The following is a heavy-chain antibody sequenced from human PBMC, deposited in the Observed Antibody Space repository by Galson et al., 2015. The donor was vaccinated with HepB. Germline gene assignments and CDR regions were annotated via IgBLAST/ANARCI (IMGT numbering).Heavy chain of an antibody. D-gene: IGHD1-26*01. Sequence: SETLSLTCTVSGGSISAYYWSWIRQPPGKGLEWIGYIYYSGNSNYNPSLKSRVTISVDTSKNQFSLRLSSVTAADTAVYYCARDLIVGSTALGYWGQGTLVTVSS. CDR3: ARDLIVGSTALGY. CDR1: GGSISAYY. V-gene: IGHV4-59*01. J-gene: IGHJ4*02. CDR2: IYYSGNS.